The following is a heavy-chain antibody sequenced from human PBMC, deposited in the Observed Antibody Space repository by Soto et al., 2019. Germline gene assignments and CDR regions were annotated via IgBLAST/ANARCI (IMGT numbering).Heavy chain of an antibody. CDR1: GFSISRSA. Sequence: QVQLVESGGGVVQPGRSLRLSCAASGFSISRSAMHWVRQAPGKGLEWVAVIAYDGSNRWYADSAEGRFTISSDNSKNTVYLQMSSLRGEDTAVYYCARDLQAGTDDVNWFAPWGQGTLVTVSS. CDR3: ARDLQAGTDDVNWFAP. J-gene: IGHJ5*02. CDR2: IAYDGSNR. D-gene: IGHD3-10*01. V-gene: IGHV3-30*04.